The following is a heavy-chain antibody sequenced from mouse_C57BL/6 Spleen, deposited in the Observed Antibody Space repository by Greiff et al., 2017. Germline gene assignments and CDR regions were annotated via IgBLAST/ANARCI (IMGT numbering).Heavy chain of an antibody. J-gene: IGHJ4*01. CDR3: AIDRPVPMDY. CDR2: ISDGGSYT. V-gene: IGHV5-4*01. Sequence: DVHLVESGGGLVKPGGSLKLSCAASGFTFSSYAMSWVRQTPEKRLEWVATISDGGSYTYYPDNVKGRFTISRDNAKNNLYLQMSHLKSEDTAMYYCAIDRPVPMDYWGQGTSVTVSS. CDR1: GFTFSSYA.